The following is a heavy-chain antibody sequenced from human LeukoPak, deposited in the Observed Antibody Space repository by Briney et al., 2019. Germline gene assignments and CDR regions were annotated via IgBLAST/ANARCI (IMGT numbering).Heavy chain of an antibody. V-gene: IGHV1-2*02. CDR3: AVSVEAAAVPAFDN. CDR1: TVHN. CDR2: IHPNTGDT. D-gene: IGHD6-25*01. Sequence: GTSVTVSCRIITVHNIHWMRQAPGQGLEFMGWIHPNTGDTRYAQKFQGRVTMTRDTSTDTVYMELTRLTSDDTAVYYCAVSVEAAAVPAFDNWGQGTLVTVSS. J-gene: IGHJ4*02.